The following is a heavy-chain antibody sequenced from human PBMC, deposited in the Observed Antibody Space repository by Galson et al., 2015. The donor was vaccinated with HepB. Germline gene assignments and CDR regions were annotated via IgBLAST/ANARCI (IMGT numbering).Heavy chain of an antibody. Sequence: SLRLSCAATGFTFSTYSMTWVRQAPGKGLEWVSSISGSSGYIFYADSVKGRFTISRDNAKNSLYLHMTSLRAEDTAVYYCAKVNAGGHPTYGMDVWGQGTTVTVSS. D-gene: IGHD3-16*01. V-gene: IGHV3-21*06. J-gene: IGHJ6*02. CDR1: GFTFSTYS. CDR3: AKVNAGGHPTYGMDV. CDR2: ISGSSGYI.